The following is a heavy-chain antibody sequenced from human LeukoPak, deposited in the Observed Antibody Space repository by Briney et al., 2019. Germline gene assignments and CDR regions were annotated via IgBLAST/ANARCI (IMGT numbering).Heavy chain of an antibody. J-gene: IGHJ3*02. D-gene: IGHD3-22*01. CDR2: IYHSGST. CDR3: ARDPPYYYDSSGYMNDAFDI. V-gene: IGHV4-30-2*01. Sequence: PSQTLSLTCTVSGGSISSGGYYWSWIRQPPGKGLEWIGYIYHSGSTYYNPSLKSRVTISVDRSKNQFSLKLSSVTAADTAVYYCARDPPYYYDSSGYMNDAFDIWGQGTMVTVSS. CDR1: GGSISSGGYY.